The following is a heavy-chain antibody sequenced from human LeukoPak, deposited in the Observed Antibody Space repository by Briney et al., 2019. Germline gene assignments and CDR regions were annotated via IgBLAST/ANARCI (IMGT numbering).Heavy chain of an antibody. CDR1: GFTFSSYA. Sequence: GGSLRLSCAASGFTFSSYATHWVRQAPGKGLEWVAVISYDGSNKYYADSVKGRFTISRDNSKNTLYLQMNSLRAEDTAVYYCARSDYGDVYYYYGMDVWGQGTTVTVSS. V-gene: IGHV3-30*04. J-gene: IGHJ6*02. CDR3: ARSDYGDVYYYYGMDV. D-gene: IGHD4-17*01. CDR2: ISYDGSNK.